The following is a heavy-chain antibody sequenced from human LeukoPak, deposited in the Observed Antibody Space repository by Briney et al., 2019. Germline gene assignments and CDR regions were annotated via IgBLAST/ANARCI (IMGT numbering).Heavy chain of an antibody. CDR2: IYTSGST. V-gene: IGHV4-4*07. D-gene: IGHD2-2*01. J-gene: IGHJ5*02. CDR3: ARATSTSRTNWFDP. CDR1: GGSISSYY. Sequence: SETLSLTCTVSGGSISSYYWSWIRQPAGKGLEWIGRIYTSGSTNYNPSLKSRVPMSVDMSKTQFSLTLSSVTAADTAVYYCARATSTSRTNWFDPWGQGTLVTVSS.